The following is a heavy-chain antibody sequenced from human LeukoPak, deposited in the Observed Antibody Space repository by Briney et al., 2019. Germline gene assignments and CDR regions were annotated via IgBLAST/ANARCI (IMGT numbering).Heavy chain of an antibody. CDR2: ISSSGGTI. CDR1: GFTFSDYY. J-gene: IGHJ3*02. V-gene: IGHV3-11*01. Sequence: GGSLRLSCVASGFTFSDYYMSWIHQAPGKGLECVSYISSSGGTIYYADSVKGRFTISRDNAKNSLYLQMNSLRAEDTAVYYCARDREPTDAFDIWGQGTMVTVSS. D-gene: IGHD1-26*01. CDR3: ARDREPTDAFDI.